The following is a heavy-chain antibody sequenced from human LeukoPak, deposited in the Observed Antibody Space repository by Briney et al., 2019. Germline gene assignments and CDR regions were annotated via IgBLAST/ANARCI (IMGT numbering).Heavy chain of an antibody. CDR1: GGSFSGYY. D-gene: IGHD6-13*01. CDR3: ARDDQQLVLGY. CDR2: INHSGST. V-gene: IGHV4-34*01. J-gene: IGHJ4*02. Sequence: SETLSLTCAVYGGSFSGYYWSWIRQPPGKGLEWIGEINHSGSTNYNPSLKSRVTMSVDTSKKQLSLKLSSVTAADTAVYYCARDDQQLVLGYWGQGTLVTVSS.